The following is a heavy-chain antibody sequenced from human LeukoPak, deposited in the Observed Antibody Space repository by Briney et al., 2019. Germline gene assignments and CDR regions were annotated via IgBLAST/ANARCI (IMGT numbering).Heavy chain of an antibody. D-gene: IGHD4-23*01. J-gene: IGHJ4*02. CDR1: GFTFSTYT. CDR2: VRYSGSDT. V-gene: IGHV3-23*01. Sequence: GGSLRLSCAASGFTFSTYTMTWVRQAPGKGLEWVSAVRYSGSDTYYTESVKGWFTISRDNSKNTLYLQMNSPRADDSAIYYCAKTSREKSNSDSPFDFWGQGTLVTVSS. CDR3: AKTSREKSNSDSPFDF.